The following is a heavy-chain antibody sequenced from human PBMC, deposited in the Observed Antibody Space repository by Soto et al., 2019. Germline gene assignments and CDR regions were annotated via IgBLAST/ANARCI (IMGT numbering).Heavy chain of an antibody. CDR2: IYYSGNT. Sequence: QVQLQESGPGLVKPSQTLSLTCTVSGGSINRFDSYWTWIRQHPGKVLEWIGDIYYSGNTYYNPSVESRVIISLDTSKNQCSLMLSSVTAADTANYYWARNVDTAVIGNWFDPWGQGTLVTVSS. V-gene: IGHV4-31*03. D-gene: IGHD5-18*01. CDR1: GGSINRFDSY. J-gene: IGHJ5*02. CDR3: ARNVDTAVIGNWFDP.